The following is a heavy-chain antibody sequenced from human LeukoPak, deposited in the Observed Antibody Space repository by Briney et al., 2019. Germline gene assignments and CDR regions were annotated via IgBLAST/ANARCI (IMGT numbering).Heavy chain of an antibody. CDR2: ISASGGGA. J-gene: IGHJ4*02. D-gene: IGHD2-2*02. CDR3: AKDVRRAEYCSATTCYTSSFDY. Sequence: GGSLRLSCAASGFRFKNFGMTWVRQAPGKGLEWDSTISASGGGAYYADSVKGRFTISRDNSKDTLSLQMNTLRAEDTAVYYCAKDVRRAEYCSATTCYTSSFDYWGQGTLVTVSS. V-gene: IGHV3-23*01. CDR1: GFRFKNFG.